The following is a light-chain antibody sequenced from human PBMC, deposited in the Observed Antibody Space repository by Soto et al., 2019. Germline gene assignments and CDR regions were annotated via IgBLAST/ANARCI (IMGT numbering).Light chain of an antibody. CDR1: QSISNH. Sequence: IQMTQSPSSLSASVEDRVIITCRASQSISNHLNWYQQKPGKAPKLLIFAAFSLQSGVPSRFSGSRSGPDFTLTISSLQPEDFATYYCQQSYSSPPTFGQGTKVDI. J-gene: IGKJ1*01. CDR3: QQSYSSPPT. CDR2: AAF. V-gene: IGKV1-39*01.